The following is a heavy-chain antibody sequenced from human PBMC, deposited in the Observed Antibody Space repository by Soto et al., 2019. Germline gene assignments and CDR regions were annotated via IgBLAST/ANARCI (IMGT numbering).Heavy chain of an antibody. J-gene: IGHJ5*02. CDR3: TTYHGDYNFDH. D-gene: IGHD4-17*01. CDR1: GYTLNEVA. CDR2: FDPDEAET. Sequence: QVQLVQSGAEVKNPGASVKVSCKVSGYTLNEVAMHWVRQAPGKGLEWLGGFDPDEAETIYAQHFQGRVTMTEDTATDTVYMELSRLRSEDTALYFCTTYHGDYNFDHWGQGTLVTVSS. V-gene: IGHV1-24*01.